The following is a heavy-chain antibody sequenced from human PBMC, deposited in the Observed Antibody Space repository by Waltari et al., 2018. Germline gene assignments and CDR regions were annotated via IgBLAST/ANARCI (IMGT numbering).Heavy chain of an antibody. CDR3: ARDRWMGRSWGRTEVGMDV. D-gene: IGHD3-10*01. Sequence: RVTISVDTSKNQFSLKLSSVTAADTAVYYCARDRWMGRSWGRTEVGMDVWGQGTTVTVSS. J-gene: IGHJ6*02. V-gene: IGHV4-59*01.